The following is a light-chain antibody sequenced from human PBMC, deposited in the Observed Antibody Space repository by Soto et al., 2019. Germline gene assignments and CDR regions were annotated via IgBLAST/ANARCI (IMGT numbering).Light chain of an antibody. J-gene: IGLJ2*01. CDR3: CSYAGSLV. CDR1: SSFVGSYNV. Sequence: QSALTQPASVSGSPGQSITISCTGTSSFVGSYNVVSWYQHHPGKAPKLMIYEGSKRPSGVSNRFSGSKSGNTASLTISGLQAEDEDDYYCCSYAGSLVFGGGTQLTVL. V-gene: IGLV2-23*01. CDR2: EGS.